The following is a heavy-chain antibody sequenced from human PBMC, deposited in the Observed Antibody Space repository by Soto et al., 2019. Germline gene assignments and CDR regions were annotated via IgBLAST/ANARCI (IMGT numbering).Heavy chain of an antibody. CDR1: GFSFSSYT. D-gene: IGHD2-15*01. J-gene: IGHJ5*01. V-gene: IGHV3-21*06. Sequence: GSLRLSCTASGFSFSSYTMNWVRQAPGKGLQWVASITNRGTHTYSADSVKGRFTISRDNDKNSLYLQMNNLRAEDTATYYCTRAHEVAWFDSWGLGTLVTVSS. CDR3: TRAHEVAWFDS. CDR2: ITNRGTHT.